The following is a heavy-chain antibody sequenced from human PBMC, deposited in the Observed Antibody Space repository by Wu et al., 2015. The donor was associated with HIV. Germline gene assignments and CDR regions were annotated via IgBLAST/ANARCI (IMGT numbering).Heavy chain of an antibody. J-gene: IGHJ5*02. CDR2: IIPTFHTV. V-gene: IGHV1-69*12. CDR3: ARGGRIIMITVVTMEPQNWFDP. CDR1: GGTFSNHG. D-gene: IGHD3-22*01. Sequence: QVQLVQSGAEVKKPGSSVKVSCKVSGGTFSNHGISWVRQAPGQGLEWMGGIIPTFHTVNYAQKFQGRITMTADVSTSTAYMELSSLRSEDTAVYYCARGGRIIMITVVTMEPQNWFDPWGQGTLVTVSS.